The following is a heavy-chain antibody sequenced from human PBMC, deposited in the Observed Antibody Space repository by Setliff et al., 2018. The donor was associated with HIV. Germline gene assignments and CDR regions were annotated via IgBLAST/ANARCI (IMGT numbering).Heavy chain of an antibody. Sequence: GSLRLSCAASGFTFSSYSMNWVRQAPGKGLEWVSSISSSSSYIYYADSVKGRFTISRDNAKNSLYLQMNSLRAEDTAVYYCARDSLIGRLQHFNVWGKGTTVTVSS. CDR2: ISSSSSYI. D-gene: IGHD4-4*01. CDR3: ARDSLIGRLQHFNV. V-gene: IGHV3-21*01. J-gene: IGHJ6*04. CDR1: GFTFSSYS.